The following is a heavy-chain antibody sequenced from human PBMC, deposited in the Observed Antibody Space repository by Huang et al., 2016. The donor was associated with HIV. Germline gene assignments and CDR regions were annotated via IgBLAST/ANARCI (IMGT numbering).Heavy chain of an antibody. CDR3: ARQGVGDFVVEPTGLGAFDI. Sequence: EVQLVQSGAVVKKPGESLKISCKGSGYTFTGYWIGWVRQMPGKGLEWLGIIYPGDPDTTDSPSFQGQVTISADKSIITAYLQWSGLKASDTAMYYCARQGVGDFVVEPTGLGAFDIWGQGTMVTVSS. CDR1: GYTFTGYW. D-gene: IGHD2-2*01. J-gene: IGHJ3*02. CDR2: IYPGDPDT. V-gene: IGHV5-51*01.